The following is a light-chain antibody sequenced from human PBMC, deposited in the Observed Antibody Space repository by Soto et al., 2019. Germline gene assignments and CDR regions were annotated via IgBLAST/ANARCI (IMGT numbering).Light chain of an antibody. Sequence: IVLMQSPDTLSLSPGERATLSCRASRSLSSDYLAWYQQKPGQAPRLLIYGASSRATGIPDRFSGSGSGTDFTLTISRLEPEDFAVYYCQQYGSPLTFGGGTKVDNK. CDR3: QQYGSPLT. J-gene: IGKJ4*01. V-gene: IGKV3-20*01. CDR2: GAS. CDR1: RSLSSDY.